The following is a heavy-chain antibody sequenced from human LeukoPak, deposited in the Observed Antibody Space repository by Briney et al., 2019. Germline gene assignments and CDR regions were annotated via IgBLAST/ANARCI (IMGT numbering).Heavy chain of an antibody. Sequence: PSETLSLTCAVYGGSFSGYYWSWIRQPPGKGLEWIGEINHSGSTNHNPSLKSRVTISVDTSKNQFSLKLSSVTAADTAVYYCARRGNSSRPFDYWGQGTLVTVSS. D-gene: IGHD6-13*01. J-gene: IGHJ4*02. CDR1: GGSFSGYY. V-gene: IGHV4-34*01. CDR3: ARRGNSSRPFDY. CDR2: INHSGST.